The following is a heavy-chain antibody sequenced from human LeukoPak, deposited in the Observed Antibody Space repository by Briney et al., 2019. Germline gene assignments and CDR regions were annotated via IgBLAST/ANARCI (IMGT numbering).Heavy chain of an antibody. CDR1: GYSFTSYW. D-gene: IGHD3-9*01. V-gene: IGHV5-51*01. CDR3: ARRGRYHILTGRDAFDI. J-gene: IGHJ3*02. CDR2: IYPGDSDT. Sequence: GESLKISCKGSGYSFTSYWIGWVRQMPGKGLEWMGIIYPGDSDTRYSPSFQGQVTISADKSISTAYLQWSSLKASDTAMYYCARRGRYHILTGRDAFDIWGQGTMVTVSS.